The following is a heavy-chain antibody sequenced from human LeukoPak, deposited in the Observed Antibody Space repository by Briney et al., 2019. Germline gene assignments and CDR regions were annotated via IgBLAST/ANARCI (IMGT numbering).Heavy chain of an antibody. CDR3: ARAILSGYPDS. D-gene: IGHD3-3*01. CDR1: GGSISNNNYF. V-gene: IGHV4-39*07. CDR2: IFYTGTA. J-gene: IGHJ4*02. Sequence: SETLSLTCNVFGGSISNNNYFWAWIRQPPGKGLEWLGSIFYTGTAYYNPSLKSRVTISLDTSKNQFSLKLSSVTAADTAVYYCARAILSGYPDSWGQGTLIIVFS.